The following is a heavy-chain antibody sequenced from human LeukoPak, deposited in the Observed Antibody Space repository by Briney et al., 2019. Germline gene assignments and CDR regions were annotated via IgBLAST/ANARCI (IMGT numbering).Heavy chain of an antibody. CDR1: GFTFRNYA. D-gene: IGHD1-26*01. CDR2: ISGSGDTT. J-gene: IGHJ4*02. CDR3: AKGWDIFDS. V-gene: IGHV3-23*01. Sequence: GGSLRLSCAASGFTFRNYAMSWVRQVPGKGLEGVSGISGSGDTTYYADSVKGRFTISRDNSKNTLYVQMNSLKAEDTAVYYCAKGWDIFDSWGQGNLVTVSS.